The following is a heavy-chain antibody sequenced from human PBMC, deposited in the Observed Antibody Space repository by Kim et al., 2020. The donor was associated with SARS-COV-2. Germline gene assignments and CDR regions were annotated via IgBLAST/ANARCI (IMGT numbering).Heavy chain of an antibody. V-gene: IGHV4-59*08. D-gene: IGHD6-19*01. Sequence: PPLKRRVTQSVNTSKNQFSLRLSSVTAADTAVYYCARLGIAVAGNAFDIWGQGTMVTVSS. J-gene: IGHJ3*02. CDR3: ARLGIAVAGNAFDI.